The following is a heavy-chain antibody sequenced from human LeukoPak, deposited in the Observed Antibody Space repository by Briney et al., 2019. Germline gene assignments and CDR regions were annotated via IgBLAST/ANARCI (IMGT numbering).Heavy chain of an antibody. CDR1: GYTFTSYA. Sequence: ASVKVSCKASGYTFTSYAMHWVRQAPGQRLEWMGWINAGNGNTKYSQKFQGRVTITRDTSASTAYMELSSLRSEDTAVYYRARDRAYYYAEYYFDYWGQGTLVTVSS. J-gene: IGHJ4*02. CDR2: INAGNGNT. CDR3: ARDRAYYYAEYYFDY. D-gene: IGHD3-10*01. V-gene: IGHV1-3*01.